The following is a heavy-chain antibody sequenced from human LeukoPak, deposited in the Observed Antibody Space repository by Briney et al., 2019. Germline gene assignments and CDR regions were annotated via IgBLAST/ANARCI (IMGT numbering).Heavy chain of an antibody. CDR3: ARDPRPRITLGYWYFDL. CDR1: GYTFTSYG. CDR2: ISAYNGNT. V-gene: IGHV1-18*01. Sequence: GASVKVSCKASGYTFTSYGISWVRQAPGQGLEWMGWISAYNGNTNYAQKLQGRVTMTTDTSTSTTYMELRSLRSDDTAVYYCARDPRPRITLGYWYFDLWGRGTLVTVSS. J-gene: IGHJ2*01. D-gene: IGHD3-16*01.